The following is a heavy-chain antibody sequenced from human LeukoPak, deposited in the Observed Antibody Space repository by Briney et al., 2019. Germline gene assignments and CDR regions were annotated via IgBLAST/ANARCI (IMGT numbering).Heavy chain of an antibody. CDR1: GGSIGSYY. CDR3: ARALCINGICEWFDP. Sequence: SETLSLTCTVSGGSIGSYYWSWIRQPPGKGLEWIWYIYYSGSTNYNPSLKSPVTISADTTKNQSSLKLRSVTAADTAVYYCARALCINGICEWFDPWGQGTLVTVSS. J-gene: IGHJ5*02. V-gene: IGHV4-59*08. CDR2: IYYSGST. D-gene: IGHD2-8*01.